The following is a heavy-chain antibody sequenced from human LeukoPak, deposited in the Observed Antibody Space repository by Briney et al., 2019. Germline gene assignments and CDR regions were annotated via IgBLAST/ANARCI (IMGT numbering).Heavy chain of an antibody. Sequence: GGSLRLSCAASGSTFSSYSMNWVRQAPGKGLEWVSSISSSSSYIYYADSVKGRFTISRDNAKNSLYLQMNSLRAEDTAVYYCAREAPDFYFDYWGQGTLVTVSS. D-gene: IGHD2-21*02. CDR3: AREAPDFYFDY. J-gene: IGHJ4*02. CDR1: GSTFSSYS. V-gene: IGHV3-21*01. CDR2: ISSSSSYI.